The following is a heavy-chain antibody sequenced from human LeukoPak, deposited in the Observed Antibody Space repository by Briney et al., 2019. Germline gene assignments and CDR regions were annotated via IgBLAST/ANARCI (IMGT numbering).Heavy chain of an antibody. J-gene: IGHJ4*02. D-gene: IGHD7-27*01. Sequence: PGGSLRLSCAASGFPFNTFAMSWVRQAPGKGLEWVSGIGGDDPYYADSVRGRFTTSRDNSRNTLHLQMNNLRVEDTAVYYCAKDGQSFNSVWDYFDSWGQGTLVTVSS. CDR1: GFPFNTFA. CDR3: AKDGQSFNSVWDYFDS. CDR2: IGGDDP. V-gene: IGHV3-23*01.